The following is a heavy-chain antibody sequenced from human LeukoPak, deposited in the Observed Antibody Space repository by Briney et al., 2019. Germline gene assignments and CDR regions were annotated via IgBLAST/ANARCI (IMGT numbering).Heavy chain of an antibody. J-gene: IGHJ4*02. CDR3: ARENWNDFNY. Sequence: PGGSLRLSCAASGFIFSNSDMHWVRQAPGKGLEWVANIKQDGSEKYYVDSVKGRFTISRDNAKNSLYLQMNSLRAEDTAVYYCARENWNDFNYWGQGTLVTVSS. CDR2: IKQDGSEK. V-gene: IGHV3-7*04. D-gene: IGHD1-1*01. CDR1: GFIFSNSD.